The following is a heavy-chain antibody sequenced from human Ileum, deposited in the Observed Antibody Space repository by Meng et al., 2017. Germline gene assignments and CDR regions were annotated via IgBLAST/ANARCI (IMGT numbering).Heavy chain of an antibody. Sequence: QVQLPESGPGLVKPSETLSLTCSVSGASVSANSYWSWVRQPPGKGLAWIGQIDQSGNSYYSPSLKSRVTMSIDKSKNQFSLRLTSVTAADTAVYYCARHGGYYQDFWGQGTLVTVSS. J-gene: IGHJ4*02. CDR1: GASVSANSY. D-gene: IGHD4/OR15-4a*01. CDR3: ARHGGYYQDF. V-gene: IGHV4-4*02. CDR2: IDQSGNS.